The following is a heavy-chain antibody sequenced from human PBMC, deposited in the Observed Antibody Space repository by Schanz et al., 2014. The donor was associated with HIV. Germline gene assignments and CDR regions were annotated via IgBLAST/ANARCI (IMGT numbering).Heavy chain of an antibody. Sequence: QVQLVASGGGLVKPGGSLRLSCAASGFSFSEYYINWIRQAPGQGLEWLSYICHTSATIYYLDSVRGRFTISRDNAKNSVYLQMDSLRVEDTALYYCARGRLIGNSGYPYFDFWGQGTQVTVSS. J-gene: IGHJ4*02. D-gene: IGHD3-10*01. CDR2: ICHTSATI. CDR3: ARGRLIGNSGYPYFDF. V-gene: IGHV3-11*01. CDR1: GFSFSEYY.